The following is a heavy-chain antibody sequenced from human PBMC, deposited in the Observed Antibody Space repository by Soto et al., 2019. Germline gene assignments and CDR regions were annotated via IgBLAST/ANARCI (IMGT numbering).Heavy chain of an antibody. D-gene: IGHD3-3*01. Sequence: PSETLSLTCTVSGGSISSGDYYWSWIRQPPGKGLEWIGYIYYSGSTYYNPSLKSRVTISVDTSKNQFSLKLSSVTAADTAVYYCARADVLRFLEWLPPRGFDPWGQGTLVTVSS. J-gene: IGHJ5*02. CDR2: IYYSGST. V-gene: IGHV4-30-4*01. CDR1: GGSISSGDYY. CDR3: ARADVLRFLEWLPPRGFDP.